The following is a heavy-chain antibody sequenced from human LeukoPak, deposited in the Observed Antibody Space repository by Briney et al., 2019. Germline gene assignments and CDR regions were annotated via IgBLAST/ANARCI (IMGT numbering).Heavy chain of an antibody. V-gene: IGHV3-30*07. J-gene: IGHJ4*02. CDR3: ARDPAGSGFASDS. Sequence: SVKGRFTISRDNSEDTLYLQMNSLRVEDTAVYYCARDPAGSGFASDSWGQGALVTVSS. D-gene: IGHD1-1*01.